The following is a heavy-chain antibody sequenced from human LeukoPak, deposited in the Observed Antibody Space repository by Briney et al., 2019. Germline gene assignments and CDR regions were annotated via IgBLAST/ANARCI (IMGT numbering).Heavy chain of an antibody. Sequence: GGSLRLSCTASGFTFGDYAMGWFRQAPGKGLEWVGFIRSKAYGGTTEYAASVKGRFTISRDDSKSIAYLQMNSLKTEDTAVYYCTRDYGDYNYYGMDVWGQGTTVTVSS. V-gene: IGHV3-49*03. D-gene: IGHD4-17*01. CDR2: IRSKAYGGTT. CDR1: GFTFGDYA. J-gene: IGHJ6*02. CDR3: TRDYGDYNYYGMDV.